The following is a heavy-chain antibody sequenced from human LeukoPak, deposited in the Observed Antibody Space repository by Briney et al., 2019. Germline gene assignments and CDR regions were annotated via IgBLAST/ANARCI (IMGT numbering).Heavy chain of an antibody. J-gene: IGHJ4*02. CDR3: ARGAPVVYFDY. V-gene: IGHV4-59*01. CDR2: IYYSGST. Sequence: PSETLSLTCTVSGGSISSYYWSWIRQPPGKGLEWIGYIYYSGSTNYNPSLKSRVTISVDTSKNQFSLKLSSVTAADTAAYYCARGAPVVYFDYWGQGTLVTVSS. CDR1: GGSISSYY. D-gene: IGHD4-23*01.